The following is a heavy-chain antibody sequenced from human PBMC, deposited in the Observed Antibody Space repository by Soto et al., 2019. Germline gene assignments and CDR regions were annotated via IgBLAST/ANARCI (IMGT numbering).Heavy chain of an antibody. J-gene: IGHJ4*02. CDR2: MNPNSGNT. CDR3: ARGRYSGYETHFDY. Sequence: ASVKVSCKASGYTFTSYDINWVRQATGQGLEWMGWMNPNSGNTGYAQKFQGRVTMTRNTSISTAYMELSSLKSEDTAVYYCARGRYSGYETHFDYWGQGTLVTVSS. CDR1: GYTFTSYD. D-gene: IGHD5-12*01. V-gene: IGHV1-8*01.